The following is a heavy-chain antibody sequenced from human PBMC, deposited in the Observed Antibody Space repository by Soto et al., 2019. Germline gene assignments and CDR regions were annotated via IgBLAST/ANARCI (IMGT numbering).Heavy chain of an antibody. D-gene: IGHD6-6*01. CDR1: GFTFSNAW. CDR2: IKSKTDGGTT. CDR3: TTDPPSSSSY. Sequence: GGSLRLSCAASGFTFSNAWMSWVRQAPGKGLEWVGRIKSKTDGGTTDYAAPVKGRFTISRDDSKNTLYLQMNSLKTEDSSVSYCTTDPPSSSSYWGQGTLVTVSS. V-gene: IGHV3-15*01. J-gene: IGHJ4*02.